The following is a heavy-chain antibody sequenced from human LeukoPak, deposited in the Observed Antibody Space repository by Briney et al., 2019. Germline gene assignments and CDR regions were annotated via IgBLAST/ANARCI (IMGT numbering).Heavy chain of an antibody. CDR2: IYYSGST. Sequence: SETLSLTCTVSGGSISSYYWSWIRQPPGKGLEWIGYIYYSGSTNYNPSLKSRVTMSVDTSKNQFSLKLSSVTAADTAVYYCARYCSSTSCYFDYWGQGTLVTVSS. J-gene: IGHJ4*02. V-gene: IGHV4-59*01. CDR3: ARYCSSTSCYFDY. D-gene: IGHD2-2*01. CDR1: GGSISSYY.